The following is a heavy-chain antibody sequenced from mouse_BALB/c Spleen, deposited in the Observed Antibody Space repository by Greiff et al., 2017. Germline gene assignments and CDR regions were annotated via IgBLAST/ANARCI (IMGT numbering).Heavy chain of an antibody. CDR3: ARSIRGTVVAEDIDV. CDR1: GFNIKDTY. D-gene: IGHD1-1*01. J-gene: IGHJ1*01. V-gene: IGHV14-3*02. Sequence: EVQLQQSGAELVKPGASVKLSCTASGFNIKDTYMHWVQQRPEQGLEWIGRIDPANGNTKYDPKFQGKATITADTSSNTAYLQLSSLTSEDTAVYYGARSIRGTVVAEDIDVWGAGTTVTVSS. CDR2: IDPANGNT.